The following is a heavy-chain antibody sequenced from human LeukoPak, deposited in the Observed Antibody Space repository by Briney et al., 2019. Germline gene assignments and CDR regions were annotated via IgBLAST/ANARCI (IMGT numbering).Heavy chain of an antibody. V-gene: IGHV1-8*01. J-gene: IGHJ6*03. CDR2: MNPNSGNT. CDR3: ARVSVAGTSNYYYHYYMDV. CDR1: GYTFTSYD. D-gene: IGHD6-19*01. Sequence: ASVKVSCKASGYTFTSYDINWVRQATGQGLEWMGWMNPNSGNTGYAQKFQGRVTMTRNTSISTAYMELSSLRSEDTAVYYCARVSVAGTSNYYYHYYMDVWGKWTTVTVSS.